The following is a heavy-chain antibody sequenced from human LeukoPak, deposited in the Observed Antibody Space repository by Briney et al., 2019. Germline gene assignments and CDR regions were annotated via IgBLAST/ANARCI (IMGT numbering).Heavy chain of an antibody. V-gene: IGHV1-69*01. CDR1: GGTFSSYA. Sequence: ESSVKVSCKASGGTFSSYAISWVRQAPGQGLEWMGGIIPIFGTANYAQKFQGRVTITADESTSTAYMELSSLRSEDTAVYYCARGLGTYYYDSSGDAFDIWGQGTMVTVSS. D-gene: IGHD3-22*01. J-gene: IGHJ3*02. CDR2: IIPIFGTA. CDR3: ARGLGTYYYDSSGDAFDI.